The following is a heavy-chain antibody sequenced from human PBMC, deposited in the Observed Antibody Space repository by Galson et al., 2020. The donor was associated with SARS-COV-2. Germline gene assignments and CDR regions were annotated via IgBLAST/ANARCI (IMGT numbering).Heavy chain of an antibody. V-gene: IGHV4-59*01. D-gene: IGHD3-16*01. CDR3: AIDAVGRGGDGY. J-gene: IGHJ4*02. CDR1: GGSMRNNH. CDR2: ISDNGNS. Sequence: SETLSLTCTVSGGSMRNNHWSWIRQPPGKGLEWIGCISDNGNSNINTSLQSRVSISADTSRNQFSLRLSSVTTADTAVYYCAIDAVGRGGDGYWGQGTLVTVSP.